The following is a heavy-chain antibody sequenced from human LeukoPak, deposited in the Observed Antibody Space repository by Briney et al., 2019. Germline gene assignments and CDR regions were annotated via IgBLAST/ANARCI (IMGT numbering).Heavy chain of an antibody. CDR3: SRENGAFSPFGY. Sequence: PSGTLSLTCGVSGGSITSTNWWSWVRQPPGQGLEWIGEVSLSGLTNYNPSLSSRVIMALDTSKNHLSLHLASVTAADTAVYYCSRENGAFSPFGYWGQGYLVTVLS. V-gene: IGHV4-4*02. CDR2: VSLSGLT. J-gene: IGHJ4*02. CDR1: GGSITSTNW. D-gene: IGHD2-8*01.